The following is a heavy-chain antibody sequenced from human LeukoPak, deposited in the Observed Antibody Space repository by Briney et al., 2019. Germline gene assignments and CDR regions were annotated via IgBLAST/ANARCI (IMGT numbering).Heavy chain of an antibody. CDR2: ISAGGFTT. J-gene: IGHJ4*02. D-gene: IGHD5-12*01. V-gene: IGHV3-23*01. CDR3: CSRYSSGRGFDS. CDR1: GFTFSDYY. Sequence: GGSLRLSCAASGFTFSDYYMSWIRQAPGKGLEWVSTISAGGFTTYDADSVKGRFTISRDNSKKTLYLQMNSLRAEDTAVYYCCSRYSSGRGFDSWGQGALVTVSS.